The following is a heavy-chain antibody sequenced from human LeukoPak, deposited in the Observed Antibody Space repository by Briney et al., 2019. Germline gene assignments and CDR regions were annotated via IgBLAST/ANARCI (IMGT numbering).Heavy chain of an antibody. CDR1: GGSINSYY. J-gene: IGHJ6*02. Sequence: PSETLSLTCTVSGGSINSYYWSWIRQPPGKGLEWVGYIYYRGSTNNNPSLKSRVTISVDTSKNQFSLKLSSVTAADTAVYYCARAMDVWGQGTTVTVSS. V-gene: IGHV4-59*12. CDR3: ARAMDV. CDR2: IYYRGST.